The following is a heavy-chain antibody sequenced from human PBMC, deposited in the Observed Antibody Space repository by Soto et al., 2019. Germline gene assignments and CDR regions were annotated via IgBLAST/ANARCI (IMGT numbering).Heavy chain of an antibody. V-gene: IGHV4-4*02. CDR2: IYQSGST. Sequence: QVQLQESGPGLVKPSGTLSLTCAVSSGSISSSNWWSWVRQPPGMGLDWIGEIYQSGSTNYNPSLKSRVTISVDKSKNQFSLKLSSVTAADTAVYYCASKLWFGELWWGSHAFDIWGQGTMVTVSS. J-gene: IGHJ3*02. CDR3: ASKLWFGELWWGSHAFDI. D-gene: IGHD3-10*01. CDR1: SGSISSSNW.